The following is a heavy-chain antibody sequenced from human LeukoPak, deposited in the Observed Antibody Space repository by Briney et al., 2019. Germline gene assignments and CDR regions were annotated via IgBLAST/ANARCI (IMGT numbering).Heavy chain of an antibody. V-gene: IGHV1-69*04. Sequence: SVKVSCKASGYTFTGYYMHWVQQAPGQGLEWMGRIIPILDMTNYAQKFQGRATITADKSTSTAYMELSSLRSEDTAVYYCAREGFGELYYWFDPWGQGTLVTVSS. CDR1: GYTFTGYY. CDR2: IIPILDMT. CDR3: AREGFGELYYWFDP. D-gene: IGHD3-10*01. J-gene: IGHJ5*02.